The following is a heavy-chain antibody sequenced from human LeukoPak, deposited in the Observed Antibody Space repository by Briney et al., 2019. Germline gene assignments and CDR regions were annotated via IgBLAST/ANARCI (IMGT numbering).Heavy chain of an antibody. CDR1: GFTFSSYA. V-gene: IGHV3-23*01. D-gene: IGHD5-24*01. CDR3: AKGGDGYNYYFDY. Sequence: GGSLRLSCAASGFTFSSYAMTWVRQAPGKGLEWVSTISAGGGTTFYAGSVKGRFTISRDNSKNTLYLQLSSLRAEDTAVYYCAKGGDGYNYYFDYWGQETLVTVSS. CDR2: ISAGGGTT. J-gene: IGHJ4*02.